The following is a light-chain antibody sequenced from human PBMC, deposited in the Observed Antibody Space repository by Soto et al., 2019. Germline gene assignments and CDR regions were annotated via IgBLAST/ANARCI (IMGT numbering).Light chain of an antibody. CDR1: QSVSSY. J-gene: IGKJ5*01. CDR2: DAS. V-gene: IGKV3-11*01. CDR3: QQRSNWPPGVIT. Sequence: EIVLTQSPASLSLSPGERGTLSWRASQSVSSYLDWYQQKPGQAPRLLIYDASNRATGIPARFSGSGSGTDFTLTISSLEPEDFAVYYCQQRSNWPPGVITFGQGTRLEIK.